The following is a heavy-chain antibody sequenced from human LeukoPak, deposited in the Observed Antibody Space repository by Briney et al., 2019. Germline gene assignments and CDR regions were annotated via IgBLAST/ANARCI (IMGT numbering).Heavy chain of an antibody. CDR3: ARLVSLVWYFDL. J-gene: IGHJ2*01. CDR2: IYYSGST. CDR1: GGSISSYY. Sequence: SETLSLTCTVSGGSISSYYWSWIRQPPGKGLEWIGYIYYSGSTNYNPSLKSRVTISVDTSKNQFSLKLSSVTAADTAVYYCARLVSLVWYFDLWGRVTLVTVSS. D-gene: IGHD3-10*01. V-gene: IGHV4-59*01.